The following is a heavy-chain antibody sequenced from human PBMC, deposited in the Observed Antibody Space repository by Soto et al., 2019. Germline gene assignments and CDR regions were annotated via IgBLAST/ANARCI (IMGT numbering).Heavy chain of an antibody. CDR3: ARESRGYSGYVAYYYGVDV. J-gene: IGHJ6*02. CDR1: GYTLTDYY. V-gene: IGHV1-2*02. CDR2: INPNTGDT. Sequence: EASVKVSCKASGYTLTDYYIHWVRQAPGQGLEWMGWINPNTGDTNYAQKFQGRVTMTRDTSISTAYMELSRLRSDDTAVYFCARESRGYSGYVAYYYGVDVWGQGTTVTVSS. D-gene: IGHD5-12*01.